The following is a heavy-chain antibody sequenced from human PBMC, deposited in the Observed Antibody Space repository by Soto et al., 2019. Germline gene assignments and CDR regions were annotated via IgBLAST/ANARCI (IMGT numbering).Heavy chain of an antibody. V-gene: IGHV3-7*01. D-gene: IGHD6-13*01. Sequence: GGSLRLSCAASGFTFSSYWMSWVRQAPGKGLEWVANIKQDGSEKYYVDSVKGRFTISRDNAKNSLYLQMNSLRAEDTAVYYCARVNSSSWYLVYYYYYMDVWGKGTTVTVSS. CDR3: ARVNSSSWYLVYYYYYMDV. CDR2: IKQDGSEK. CDR1: GFTFSSYW. J-gene: IGHJ6*03.